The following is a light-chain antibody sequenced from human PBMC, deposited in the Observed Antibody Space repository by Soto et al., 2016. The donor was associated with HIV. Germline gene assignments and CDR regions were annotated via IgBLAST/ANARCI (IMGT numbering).Light chain of an antibody. V-gene: IGKV1-39*01. J-gene: IGKJ5*01. CDR3: QQANSFPPG. CDR2: AAS. Sequence: DIQMTQSPSSLSASVGDRVTITCRTSQSISGYLNWYQQKPGKAPKLLIYAASSLQSGVPSRFSGSGSGTDFTLTISSLQPEDFATYYCQQANSFPPGFGQGTRLEIK. CDR1: QSISGY.